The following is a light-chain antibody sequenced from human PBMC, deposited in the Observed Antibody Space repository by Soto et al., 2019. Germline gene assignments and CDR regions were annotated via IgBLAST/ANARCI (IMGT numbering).Light chain of an antibody. CDR3: HQYTKWPLT. CDR2: GAS. CDR1: QSVSSN. J-gene: IGKJ2*01. V-gene: IGKV3-15*01. Sequence: IVMTQSPATLSVSPGERSSLSCRASQSVSSNLAWYQQKPGQAPRLLIYGASTRATGIPARFSGSGFGTDFTLVISSLQSEDSAVYYCHQYTKWPLTFGQGTKLEI.